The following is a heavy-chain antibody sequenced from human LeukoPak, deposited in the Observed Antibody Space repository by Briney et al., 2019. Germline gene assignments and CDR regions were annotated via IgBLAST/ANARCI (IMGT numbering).Heavy chain of an antibody. Sequence: NPSQTLSLTCTVSGGSISSGGYSWSWIRQHPGKGLEWIGYIYYSGSTYYDPSLKSRVTISVDTSKNQFSLKLSSGTAADTAVYYCARVEERRPRAFDIWGQGTMVTVSS. V-gene: IGHV4-31*03. CDR2: IYYSGST. D-gene: IGHD1/OR15-1a*01. CDR1: GGSISSGGYS. CDR3: ARVEERRPRAFDI. J-gene: IGHJ3*02.